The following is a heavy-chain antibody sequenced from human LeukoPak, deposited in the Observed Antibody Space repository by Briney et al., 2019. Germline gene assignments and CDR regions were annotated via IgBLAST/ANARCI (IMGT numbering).Heavy chain of an antibody. J-gene: IGHJ6*03. Sequence: PGGSLRLSCAASGFTFSSYGMSWVRQAPGKGLEWVSAISGSGGSTYYADSVKGRFTISRDNSNNTLSLQMNSLRAEDTAVYYCAKDGGGTIFGMVIILHYMDVWGKGTTVTVSS. CDR2: ISGSGGST. CDR3: AKDGGGTIFGMVIILHYMDV. D-gene: IGHD3-3*01. V-gene: IGHV3-23*01. CDR1: GFTFSSYG.